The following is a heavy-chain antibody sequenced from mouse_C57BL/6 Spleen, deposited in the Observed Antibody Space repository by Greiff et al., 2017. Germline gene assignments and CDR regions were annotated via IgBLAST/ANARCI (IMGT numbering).Heavy chain of an antibody. D-gene: IGHD3-2*02. Sequence: VQLQQSGAELARPGDSVKLSCKASGYTFTSYGISWVKQRTGQGLVWIGEIYPRSGNTYYNEKFKGKATLTADKSSSTAYMELRSLTSEDSAVYFCARGASQVAWFGYWGQGTLVTVSA. V-gene: IGHV1-81*01. CDR2: IYPRSGNT. CDR1: GYTFTSYG. CDR3: ARGASQVAWFGY. J-gene: IGHJ3*01.